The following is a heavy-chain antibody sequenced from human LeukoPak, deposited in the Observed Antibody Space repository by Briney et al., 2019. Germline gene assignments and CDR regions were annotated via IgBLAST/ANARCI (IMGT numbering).Heavy chain of an antibody. CDR2: INPSGGST. J-gene: IGHJ4*02. CDR1: GYTFTSYY. Sequence: ASVKVSCKASGYTFTSYYMHWLRQAPGQGLEWMGIINPSGGSTSYAQRFQGRVTMTRDTSTSTVYMELSSLRSEDTAVYYCAGFSITIFDYWGQGTLVTVSS. V-gene: IGHV1-46*01. D-gene: IGHD3-9*01. CDR3: AGFSITIFDY.